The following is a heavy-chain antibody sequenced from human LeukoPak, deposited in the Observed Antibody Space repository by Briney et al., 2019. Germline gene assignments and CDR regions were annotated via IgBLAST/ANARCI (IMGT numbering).Heavy chain of an antibody. J-gene: IGHJ4*02. D-gene: IGHD3-22*01. CDR2: ISSSGSVT. CDR3: ARGQPDSGGHYYSWYFDY. V-gene: IGHV3-21*01. Sequence: GGSLRLSCAASGFMFGSFSMNWVRQAPGRGLEWVSSISSSGSVTYYADPVKGRFTVSKDNARNSLHLQMNNLAVEDTATYFCARGQPDSGGHYYSWYFDYWGQGTPVTVSS. CDR1: GFMFGSFS.